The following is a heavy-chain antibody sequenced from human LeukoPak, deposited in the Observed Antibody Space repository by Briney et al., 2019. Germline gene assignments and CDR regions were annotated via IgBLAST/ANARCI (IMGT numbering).Heavy chain of an antibody. CDR3: ARGGRYGRGYYFDY. Sequence: TSETLSLTCTVSGGSISSYYWSWIRQPPGKGLEWIGYIYYSGSTNYNPSLKSRVTISVDTSKNQFSLKLSSVTAADTAVYYCARGGRYGRGYYFDYWGQGTLVTVSS. J-gene: IGHJ4*02. D-gene: IGHD5-18*01. V-gene: IGHV4-59*01. CDR1: GGSISSYY. CDR2: IYYSGST.